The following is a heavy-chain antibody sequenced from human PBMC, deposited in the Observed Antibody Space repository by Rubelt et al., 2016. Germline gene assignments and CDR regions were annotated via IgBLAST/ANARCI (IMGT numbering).Heavy chain of an antibody. CDR1: GGSVSSGSYF. D-gene: IGHD2-15*01. CDR2: IYYSGST. V-gene: IGHV4-39*01. Sequence: QLQLHESGPGLVKPSETLSLTCTVSGGSVSSGSYFWGWIRQPPGKGLEWVGSIYYSGSTYYNPSLKSRVTISVDTSKKQFSLKVGSVTAADTAVYYCATPMYCSGGRCYLGFDYWGQGTLVTVSS. J-gene: IGHJ4*02. CDR3: ATPMYCSGGRCYLGFDY.